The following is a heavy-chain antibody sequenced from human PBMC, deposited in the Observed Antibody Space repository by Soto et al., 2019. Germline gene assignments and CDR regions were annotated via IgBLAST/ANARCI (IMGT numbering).Heavy chain of an antibody. V-gene: IGHV1-18*04. D-gene: IGHD2-2*02. CDR2: ISAYNGNT. J-gene: IGHJ6*02. Sequence: RASVKVSCKASGYTFTSYGISWVRQAPGQGLEWMGWISAYNGNTNYAQKLQGRVTMTTDTSTSTAYMELRSLRSDGTAVYYCARDLGRYCSSTSCYNRGIGGMDVWGQGTTVTVSS. CDR3: ARDLGRYCSSTSCYNRGIGGMDV. CDR1: GYTFTSYG.